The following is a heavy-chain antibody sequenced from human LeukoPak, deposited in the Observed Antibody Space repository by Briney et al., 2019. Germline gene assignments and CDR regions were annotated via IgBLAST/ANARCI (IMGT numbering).Heavy chain of an antibody. V-gene: IGHV4-39*01. CDR2: IYYSGST. J-gene: IGHJ4*02. CDR1: GGSISSSSYY. Sequence: SETLSLTCTVSGGSISSSSYYWGWIRQPPGKGLEWIGSIYYSGSTYYNPSLKSRVTISVDTSKNQFSLKLSSVTAADTAVYYCARHFQQLPLWYWGQGTLVTVSS. D-gene: IGHD6-13*01. CDR3: ARHFQQLPLWY.